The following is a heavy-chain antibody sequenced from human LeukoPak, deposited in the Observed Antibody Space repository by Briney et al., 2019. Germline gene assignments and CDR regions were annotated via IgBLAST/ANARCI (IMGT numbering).Heavy chain of an antibody. J-gene: IGHJ3*02. D-gene: IGHD2/OR15-2a*01. Sequence: SETLSLTCTVSGGSISSNNYYWGWIRQPPGKGLEWIGSVFYSGSTSYNPSLKSRVTISVDTSKNQFSLKLSSVTAADTAVYYCARLKESIDAFDIWGQGTMVTVSS. CDR1: GGSISSNNYY. CDR3: ARLKESIDAFDI. V-gene: IGHV4-39*01. CDR2: VFYSGST.